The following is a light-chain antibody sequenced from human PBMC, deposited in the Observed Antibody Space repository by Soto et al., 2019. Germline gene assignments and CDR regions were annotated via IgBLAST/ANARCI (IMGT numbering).Light chain of an antibody. CDR3: QHGRS. CDR2: DAS. CDR1: ENVYGN. J-gene: IGKJ1*01. Sequence: EIVMTQSPATLSVSPGERATLSCRASENVYGNVAWYQQKPGQAPSLLIYDASTRATDIPARFSGSGSGTDFTLTISSLQSADCAIYFCQHGRSFGQGTKVDIK. V-gene: IGKV3-15*01.